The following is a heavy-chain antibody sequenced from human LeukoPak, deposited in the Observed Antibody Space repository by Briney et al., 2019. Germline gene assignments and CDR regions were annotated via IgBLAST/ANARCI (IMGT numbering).Heavy chain of an antibody. J-gene: IGHJ4*02. Sequence: SETLSLTCTVSGGSISEYYWSWIRQPPGKGLEWIGSIYNSGNTNYNPSLKSRVTISVDTSKNQLSLRLSSVTAADTAVYYCARHRSGSFDSWGQGTLVSVST. D-gene: IGHD3-3*01. CDR2: IYNSGNT. CDR3: ARHRSGSFDS. V-gene: IGHV4-59*08. CDR1: GGSISEYY.